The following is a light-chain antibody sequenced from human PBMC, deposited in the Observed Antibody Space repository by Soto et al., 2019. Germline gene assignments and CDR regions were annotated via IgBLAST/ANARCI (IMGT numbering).Light chain of an antibody. CDR3: QSYDSSLSGHV. CDR2: GNN. J-gene: IGLJ1*01. CDR1: SSSIEATSD. V-gene: IGLV1-40*01. Sequence: QSVLTQPPSVYGAPGQRVTISCTGSSSSIEATSDIHWYQQLPGTAPKLLIYGNNNRPSGVPDRFSGSKSGTSASLAITGLQAEDEADYYCQSYDSSLSGHVFGTGTKVTV.